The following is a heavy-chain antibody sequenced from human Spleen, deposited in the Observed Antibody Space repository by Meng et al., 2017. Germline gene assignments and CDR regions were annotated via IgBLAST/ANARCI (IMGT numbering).Heavy chain of an antibody. D-gene: IGHD2-2*01. Sequence: SGPGRVYPAQPRSLPCLCFGNSSSSGGYYWNWIRQHPGKGLEWIGEINHSGSTNYNPSLKSRVTISVDTSKNQFSLKLSAVTAADTAVYYCARDQDIVVLAAARWFDPWGQGTLVTVSS. CDR1: GNSSSSGGYY. V-gene: IGHV4-31*02. J-gene: IGHJ5*02. CDR3: ARDQDIVVLAAARWFDP. CDR2: INHSGST.